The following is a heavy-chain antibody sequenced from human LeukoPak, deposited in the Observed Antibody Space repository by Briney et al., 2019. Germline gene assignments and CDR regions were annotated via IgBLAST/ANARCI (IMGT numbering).Heavy chain of an antibody. CDR3: SKTVSGWNYFDY. Sequence: PGGSLRLSCTASGFTFSSYAMNWVRQAPGKGLEWISAISGSGGTTYYADSVKGRFTFSRDNSKNTLYLQMNSLRAEDTALYYCSKTVSGWNYFDYWGQGTLVTVSS. D-gene: IGHD6-19*01. CDR2: ISGSGGTT. V-gene: IGHV3-23*01. J-gene: IGHJ4*02. CDR1: GFTFSSYA.